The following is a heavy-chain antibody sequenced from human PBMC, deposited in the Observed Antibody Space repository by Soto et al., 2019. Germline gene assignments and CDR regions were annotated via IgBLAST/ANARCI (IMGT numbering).Heavy chain of an antibody. Sequence: GGSLRLSCAASGFTFSSYEMNWVRQAPGKGLEWVSYISSSGSTIYYADSVKGRFTISRDNARNSLYLQMNSLRAEDTAVYYCARSAAGKGDYWGEGTLVTVSS. V-gene: IGHV3-48*03. D-gene: IGHD6-13*01. CDR1: GFTFSSYE. CDR2: ISSSGSTI. CDR3: ARSAAGKGDY. J-gene: IGHJ4*02.